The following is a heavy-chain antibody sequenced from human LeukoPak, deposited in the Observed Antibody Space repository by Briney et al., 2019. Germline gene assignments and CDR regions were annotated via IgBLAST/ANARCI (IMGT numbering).Heavy chain of an antibody. V-gene: IGHV3-33*01. J-gene: IGHJ4*02. Sequence: GGSLRLSCAASGFTFSSYGMHWVRQAPGKGLEWVAVIWYDGSNKYYADSVKGRFTISRDNSKNTLYLQMNSLRAEDTAVYYCARDDNYYGSGSYCLIDYWGQGTLVTVSS. CDR2: IWYDGSNK. CDR3: ARDDNYYGSGSYCLIDY. CDR1: GFTFSSYG. D-gene: IGHD3-10*01.